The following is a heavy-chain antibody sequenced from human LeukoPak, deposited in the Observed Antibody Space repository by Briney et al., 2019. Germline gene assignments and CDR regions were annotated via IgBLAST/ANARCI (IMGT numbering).Heavy chain of an antibody. D-gene: IGHD1-7*01. V-gene: IGHV1-69*01. CDR3: GRDFGTNSWFDP. J-gene: IGHJ5*02. CDR2: IIPIFGTA. CDR1: GGTFSSYA. Sequence: SVKVSCKASGGTFSSYAISWVRQAPGQGLEWMGGIIPIFGTANYAQKFQGRVTITADESTSTAYMELSSLRSEDTAVYYCGRDFGTNSWFDPWGQGTLVTVSS.